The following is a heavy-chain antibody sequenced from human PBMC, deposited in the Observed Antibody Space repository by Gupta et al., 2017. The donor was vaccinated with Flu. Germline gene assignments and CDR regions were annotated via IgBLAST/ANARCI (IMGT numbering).Heavy chain of an antibody. CDR1: GRSFSGYY. Sequence: QVQLQQWGAGLLKPSETLSLTCGVDGRSFSGYYWSWIRQSLGKGLEWIGDINESGSTNYNPSLKSRFTISIDTSRNQFSLKLTSVTAADTAVYYCARGRRGMDVWGQGTTFTVSS. CDR3: ARGRRGMDV. J-gene: IGHJ6*02. V-gene: IGHV4-34*01. CDR2: INESGST.